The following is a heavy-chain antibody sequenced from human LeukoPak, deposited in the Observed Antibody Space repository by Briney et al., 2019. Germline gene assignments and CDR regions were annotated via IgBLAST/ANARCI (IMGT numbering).Heavy chain of an antibody. J-gene: IGHJ5*02. CDR2: IHDSGST. Sequence: SQTLSLTCTVSGASISSGDYHWNWIRQPPGKGLEWIGFIHDSGSTYYNPSLKSRVSISRDMSKNQLSLMLSSVTAADTAVYYCARGFGAGNYYYGWFDPWGQGTLVTVSS. CDR1: GASISSGDYH. CDR3: ARGFGAGNYYYGWFDP. V-gene: IGHV4-30-4*01. D-gene: IGHD3-10*01.